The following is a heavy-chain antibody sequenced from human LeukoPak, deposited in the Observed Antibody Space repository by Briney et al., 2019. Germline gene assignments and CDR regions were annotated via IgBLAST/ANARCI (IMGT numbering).Heavy chain of an antibody. D-gene: IGHD5-12*01. CDR1: GFTFSGYT. J-gene: IGHJ4*02. V-gene: IGHV3-53*01. Sequence: GGSLRLSCAASGFTFSGYTMSWVRQAPGKGLEWVSVIYGSGSTYYTDSVKGRFTISRDNSKNTLYLQMNSLRAGDTAVYYCARETSGSAGYWGQGTLVTVSS. CDR3: ARETSGSAGY. CDR2: IYGSGST.